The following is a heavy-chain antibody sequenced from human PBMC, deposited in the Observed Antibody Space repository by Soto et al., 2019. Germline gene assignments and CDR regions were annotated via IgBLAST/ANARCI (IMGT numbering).Heavy chain of an antibody. CDR1: GYSFSSYW. D-gene: IGHD3-10*01. CDR3: ARHLMVRGPPSYWSGMDV. V-gene: IGHV5-51*01. J-gene: IGHJ6*02. Sequence: GESLKISCKGSGYSFSSYWIGWVRQMPGKGLEWMGIIYPGDSDTRYSPSFQGQVTISADKSINTAYLQWSSLKASDSAMYYCARHLMVRGPPSYWSGMDVWGQGTTVTVSS. CDR2: IYPGDSDT.